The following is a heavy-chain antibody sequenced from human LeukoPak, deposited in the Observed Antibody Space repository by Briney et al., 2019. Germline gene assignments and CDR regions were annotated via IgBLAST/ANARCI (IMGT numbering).Heavy chain of an antibody. D-gene: IGHD3-22*01. Sequence: ASVKVSCKASGYTFTSYDINWVRQATGQGLEWMGWINPNSGGTNYAQKFQGRVTMTRDTSISTAYMELSRLRSDDTAVYYCASTMVIPGKYYFDYWGQGTLVTVSS. J-gene: IGHJ4*02. V-gene: IGHV1-2*02. CDR3: ASTMVIPGKYYFDY. CDR2: INPNSGGT. CDR1: GYTFTSYD.